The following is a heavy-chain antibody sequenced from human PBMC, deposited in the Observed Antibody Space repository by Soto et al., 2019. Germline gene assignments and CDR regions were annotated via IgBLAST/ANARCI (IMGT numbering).Heavy chain of an antibody. CDR2: ISSYNGNT. CDR3: ARGPRYCSSTTCFSGVTWFDP. D-gene: IGHD2-2*01. CDR1: GYTFTSYG. V-gene: IGHV1-18*04. J-gene: IGHJ5*02. Sequence: ASVKVSCKASGYTFTSYGISWVRQAPGQGLEWMGWISSYNGNTNYAQKVQGRVIMTTDTSTSTTYMELRSLRSDDTAVYYCARGPRYCSSTTCFSGVTWFDPWGQGTLVTV.